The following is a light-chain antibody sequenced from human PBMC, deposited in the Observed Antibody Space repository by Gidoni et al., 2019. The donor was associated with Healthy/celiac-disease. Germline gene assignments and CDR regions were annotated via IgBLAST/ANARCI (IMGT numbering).Light chain of an antibody. J-gene: IGKJ2*01. V-gene: IGKV4-1*01. CDR2: WAS. Sequence: AWYQQKPGQPPKLLIYWASTRESGVPDRFSGSGSGTDFTLTISSLQADDVAVYYCQQYYSTPPYTFGQGTKLEIK. CDR3: QQYYSTPPYT.